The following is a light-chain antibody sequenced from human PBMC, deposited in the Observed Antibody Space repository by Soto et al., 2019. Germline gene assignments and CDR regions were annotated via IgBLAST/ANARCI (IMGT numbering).Light chain of an antibody. CDR2: DAS. J-gene: IGKJ5*01. V-gene: IGKV1-5*01. CDR1: QSISSW. Sequence: DIQMTQSPSTLSASVGDRVTITCRASQSISSWLSWYQQKPGKAPKLLIYDASSLQSGVPSRFSGSGSGTDFTLTISSLQPEDFAAYYCQQLNSYPITFGQGTRLEIK. CDR3: QQLNSYPIT.